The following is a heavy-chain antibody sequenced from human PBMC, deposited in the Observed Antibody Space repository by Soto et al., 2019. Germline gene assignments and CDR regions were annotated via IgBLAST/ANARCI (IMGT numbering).Heavy chain of an antibody. D-gene: IGHD3-22*01. Sequence: QVQLMESGGGVVPAWGSLRLSCGAPGFNFNIHALHWIRQAPGEGLERGAVMSPGGNRQYYADSVKGRFTISRAPSKSTLYLQMTSLRPEDTAVYYCASGAAFYYDTSRYWGQGTLVTVSS. J-gene: IGHJ4*02. CDR2: MSPGGNRQ. CDR1: GFNFNIHA. CDR3: ASGAAFYYDTSRY. V-gene: IGHV3-30-3*01.